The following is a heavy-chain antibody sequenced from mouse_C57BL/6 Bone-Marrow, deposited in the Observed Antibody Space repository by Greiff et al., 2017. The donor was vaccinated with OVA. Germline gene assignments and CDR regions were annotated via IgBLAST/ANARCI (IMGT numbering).Heavy chain of an antibody. CDR3: ARGGNYSYYFDY. V-gene: IGHV1-69*01. Sequence: QVQLQQPGAELVMPGASVKLSCKASGYTFTSYWMHWVKQRPGQGLEWIGEIDPSDSSTNYNQKFKGKSTLTVDKSSSTAYMQLSSLTSEDSAVYYCARGGNYSYYFDYWGQGTTLTVSS. CDR2: IDPSDSST. J-gene: IGHJ2*01. CDR1: GYTFTSYW. D-gene: IGHD2-1*01.